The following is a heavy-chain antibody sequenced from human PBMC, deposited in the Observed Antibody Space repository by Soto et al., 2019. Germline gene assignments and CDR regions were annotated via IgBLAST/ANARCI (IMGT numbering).Heavy chain of an antibody. V-gene: IGHV4-39*01. J-gene: IGHJ6*02. CDR3: ARSSDHYYYYGMDV. CDR1: GDFISDTIYY. Sequence: KPSETLSLTCRVSGDFISDTIYYWGWVRQSPGKGLEWIGSIHYSGTTQFHPSLKTRVTISVDTSKNQFSLKLSSVTAADTAVYYCARSSDHYYYYGMDVWGQGTTVTVSS. D-gene: IGHD6-6*01. CDR2: IHYSGTT.